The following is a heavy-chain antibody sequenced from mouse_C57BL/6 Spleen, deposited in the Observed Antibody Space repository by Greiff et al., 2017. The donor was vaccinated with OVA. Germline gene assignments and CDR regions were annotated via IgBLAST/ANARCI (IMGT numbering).Heavy chain of an antibody. CDR1: GYTFTDYE. CDR3: TRDCSTSFDV. V-gene: IGHV1-15*01. Sequence: QVQLQQSGAELVRPGASVTLSCKASGYTFTDYEMHWVKQTPVHGLEWIGAIDPEPGGTAYNQKFKGKAILTADKSSSPAYMDLRRLTSVDYAVYYCTRDCSTSFDVWGTGTSVTVSS. CDR2: IDPEPGGT. J-gene: IGHJ1*03. D-gene: IGHD2-5*01.